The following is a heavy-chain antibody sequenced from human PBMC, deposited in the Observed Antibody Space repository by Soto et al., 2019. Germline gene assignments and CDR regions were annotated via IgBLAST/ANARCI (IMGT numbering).Heavy chain of an antibody. CDR3: AREKNYDFLTGYYGGYGMNV. J-gene: IGHJ6*02. CDR2: IYYSGST. Sequence: NLSETLSLTCTVSGGSISRYYWSWIRPPPGKGLEWIGYIYYSGSTNYNPSLKSRVTISVDRSKNQFSLKLSSVTAADTAVYYCAREKNYDFLTGYYGGYGMNVWVQGTTVTVSS. D-gene: IGHD3-9*01. CDR1: GGSISRYY. V-gene: IGHV4-59*01.